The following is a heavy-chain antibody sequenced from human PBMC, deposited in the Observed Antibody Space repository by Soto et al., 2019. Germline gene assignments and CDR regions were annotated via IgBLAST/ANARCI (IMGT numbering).Heavy chain of an antibody. J-gene: IGHJ5*02. CDR2: INAGNGNT. CDR1: GYTFTSYA. CDR3: ATSYSNYFNNWFDP. Sequence: ASVKVSCKASGYTFTSYAMHWVRQAPGQRREWMGWINAGNGNTKYSQKFQGRVTITRDTSASTAYMELSSLRSEDTAVYYCATSYSNYFNNWFDPWGQGTLVTVSS. D-gene: IGHD4-4*01. V-gene: IGHV1-3*01.